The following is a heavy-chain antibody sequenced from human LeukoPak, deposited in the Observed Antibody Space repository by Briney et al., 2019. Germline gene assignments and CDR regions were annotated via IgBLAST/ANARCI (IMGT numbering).Heavy chain of an antibody. CDR3: ARALYYYGSGSYVDY. CDR2: ISGSGGST. V-gene: IGHV3-23*01. Sequence: PGGSLRLSCAASGFTFSSYAMSWVRQAPGKGLEWVSAISGSGGSTYYADSVKGRFTISRDNSKNTLYLQMNSLRAEDTAVYYCARALYYYGSGSYVDYWGQGTLVTVSS. D-gene: IGHD3-10*01. CDR1: GFTFSSYA. J-gene: IGHJ4*02.